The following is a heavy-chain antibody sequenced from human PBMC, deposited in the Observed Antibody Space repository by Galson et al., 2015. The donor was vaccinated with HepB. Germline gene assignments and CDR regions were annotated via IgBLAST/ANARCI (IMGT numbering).Heavy chain of an antibody. Sequence: SLRLSCAASGFTFSSYAMHWVRQAPGKGLEWVAVISYDGSNKYYADSVKGRFTISRDNSKNTLYLQMNSLRAKDTAVYYCARGGGGPGYCSSTSCYAIDYWGQGTLVTVSS. D-gene: IGHD2-2*01. CDR2: ISYDGSNK. J-gene: IGHJ4*02. CDR1: GFTFSSYA. V-gene: IGHV3-30*04. CDR3: ARGGGGPGYCSSTSCYAIDY.